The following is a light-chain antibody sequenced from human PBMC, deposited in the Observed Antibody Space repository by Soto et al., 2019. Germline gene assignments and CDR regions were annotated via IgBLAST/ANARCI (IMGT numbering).Light chain of an antibody. J-gene: IGLJ2*01. Sequence: QSALTQPASVSGSPGQSITISCTGTSSDVGVYDFVSWYQQHPAKAPKLLIYDVSYRPSGVSDRFSGSKSGNTASLTISGLQAEDEADYYCCSYTSSSTLLFGGGTKLTVL. V-gene: IGLV2-14*01. CDR2: DVS. CDR1: SSDVGVYDF. CDR3: CSYTSSSTLL.